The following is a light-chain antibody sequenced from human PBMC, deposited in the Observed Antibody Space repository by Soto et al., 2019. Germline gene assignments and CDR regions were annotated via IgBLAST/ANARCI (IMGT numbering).Light chain of an antibody. V-gene: IGKV1-12*01. CDR2: AAS. CDR1: QGVSSW. J-gene: IGKJ5*01. Sequence: DIQLTQSPSYVSASVGDRVTITCRADQGVSSWLAWYQQHPGKAPKHPISAASILQDGDPSRFRGSGSGTDFALTSHSLQPEAFAINYCQQANTFPITFGQGTRVEIK. CDR3: QQANTFPIT.